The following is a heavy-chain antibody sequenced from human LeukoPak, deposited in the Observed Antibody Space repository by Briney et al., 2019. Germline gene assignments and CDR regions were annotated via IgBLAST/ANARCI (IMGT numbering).Heavy chain of an antibody. Sequence: GRSLRLSCAASGFTFSSYAMHWVRQAPGKGLEWVAVISYDGSNKYYADSVEGRFTISRDNSKNTLYLQMNSLRAEDTAVYYCAREDYYDSSGYRFDYWGQGTLVTVSS. CDR2: ISYDGSNK. V-gene: IGHV3-30*01. J-gene: IGHJ4*02. D-gene: IGHD3-22*01. CDR1: GFTFSSYA. CDR3: AREDYYDSSGYRFDY.